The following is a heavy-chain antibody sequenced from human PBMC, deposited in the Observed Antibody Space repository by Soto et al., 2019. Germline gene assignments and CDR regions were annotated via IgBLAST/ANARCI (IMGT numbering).Heavy chain of an antibody. CDR3: ATVYSGYDSYYFDY. J-gene: IGHJ4*02. CDR1: GYTHTELS. CDR2: FDPEDGET. V-gene: IGHV1-24*01. Sequence: ASVKVSCKVSGYTHTELSMHWVRQAPGKGLEWMGGFDPEDGETIYAQKFQGRVTMTEDTSTDTAYMELSSLRSEDTAVYYCATVYSGYDSYYFDYWGQGTLVTVSS. D-gene: IGHD5-12*01.